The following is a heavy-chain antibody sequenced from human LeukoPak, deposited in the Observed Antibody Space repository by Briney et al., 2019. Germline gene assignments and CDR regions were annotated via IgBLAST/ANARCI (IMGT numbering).Heavy chain of an antibody. CDR2: ISSSSSYI. J-gene: IGHJ1*01. D-gene: IGHD2-15*01. CDR3: ARDPGYCSGGSCYAEYFQH. CDR1: GFTFSSYS. Sequence: GGTLRLSCAASGFTFSSYSMNWVRQAPGKGLEWVSSISSSSSYIYYADSVKGRFTFYGDNDKHSLYRQMNSLRVEDTAVYYCARDPGYCSGGSCYAEYFQHWGQGTLVTVSS. V-gene: IGHV3-21*01.